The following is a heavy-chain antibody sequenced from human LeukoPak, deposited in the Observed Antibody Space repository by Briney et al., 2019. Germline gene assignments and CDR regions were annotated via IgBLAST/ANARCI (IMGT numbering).Heavy chain of an antibody. D-gene: IGHD2-21*02. CDR1: GYSFTSYW. J-gene: IGHJ3*02. CDR2: IYPGDSDT. CDR3: ARDVRGVGDPIPHAFDI. V-gene: IGHV5-51*01. Sequence: GESLKISCKGSGYSFTSYWIGWVRQMPGKGLEWMGIIYPGDSDTRYSPSFQGQVTISADKSISTAYLQWSSLKASDTAMYYCARDVRGVGDPIPHAFDIWGQGTMVTVSS.